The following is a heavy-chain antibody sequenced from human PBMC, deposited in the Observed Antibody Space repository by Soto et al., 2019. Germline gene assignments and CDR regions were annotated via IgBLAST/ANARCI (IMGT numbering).Heavy chain of an antibody. CDR2: IYYSGST. D-gene: IGHD3-16*01. Sequence: SETLSLTCTVSGGSISSYYWSWIRQPPGKGLEWIGYIYYSGSTNYNPSLKSRVTISVDTSKNQFSLKLSSVTAADTAVYYCARLSYVWGRRYYFDYWGQGTLVTVSS. J-gene: IGHJ4*02. CDR1: GGSISSYY. CDR3: ARLSYVWGRRYYFDY. V-gene: IGHV4-59*01.